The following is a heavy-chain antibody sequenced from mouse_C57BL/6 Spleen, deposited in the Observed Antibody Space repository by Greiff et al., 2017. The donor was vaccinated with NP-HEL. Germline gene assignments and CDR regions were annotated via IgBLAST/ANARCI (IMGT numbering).Heavy chain of an antibody. CDR3: ARDLNWDGDY. D-gene: IGHD4-1*02. CDR2: ICSGSSTI. CDR1: GFTFSDYG. Sequence: EVKLVESGGGLVKPGGSLKLSCAASGFTFSDYGMHWVRQAPEKGLEWVAYICSGSSTIYYADTVKGRFTISRDNAKNTLFLQMTSLRSEDTDMYYCARDLNWDGDYWGRGTTLTVSS. V-gene: IGHV5-17*01. J-gene: IGHJ2*01.